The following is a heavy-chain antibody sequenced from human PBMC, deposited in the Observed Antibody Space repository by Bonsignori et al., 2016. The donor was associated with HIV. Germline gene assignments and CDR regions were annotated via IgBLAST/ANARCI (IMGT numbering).Heavy chain of an antibody. Sequence: VRQAPGKGLEWVSYISSSGSTIFYADSVKGRFTISRDNAKNSLYLQMNSLRAEDTAVYYCASRPGLAIFGSSTSRHSYYYMDVWGKGTTVTVSS. D-gene: IGHD2-2*01. CDR3: ASRPGLAIFGSSTSRHSYYYMDV. J-gene: IGHJ6*03. V-gene: IGHV3-48*03. CDR2: ISSSGSTI.